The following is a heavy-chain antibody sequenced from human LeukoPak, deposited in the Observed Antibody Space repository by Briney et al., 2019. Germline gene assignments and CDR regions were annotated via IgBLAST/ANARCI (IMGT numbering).Heavy chain of an antibody. CDR1: GFTFDDYA. V-gene: IGHV3-9*01. J-gene: IGHJ6*02. CDR2: ISWNSGTI. CDR3: AKDRGSSYYYGMDV. D-gene: IGHD3-10*01. Sequence: PGGSLRLSCAASGFTFDDYAMNSVRQAPGKGLEWVSGISWNSGTIGYADSVKGRFTISRDNAKTSLSLQMNSLRAEDTALYYCAKDRGSSYYYGMDVWGQGTTVTVSS.